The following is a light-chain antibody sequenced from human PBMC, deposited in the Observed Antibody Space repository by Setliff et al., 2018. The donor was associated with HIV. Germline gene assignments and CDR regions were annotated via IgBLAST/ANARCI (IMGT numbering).Light chain of an antibody. CDR1: SSDIGRYNY. CDR3: CSYARGSTYV. J-gene: IGLJ1*01. Sequence: SALTQPASVSGSPGQSITISCTRTSSDIGRYNYVSWYQQYPGRGPTLVIFDVSERPSGVSNRFSGSKSGNTASLIISGLQPDDEADYYCCSYARGSTYVFGSGTKVTVL. V-gene: IGLV2-14*03. CDR2: DVS.